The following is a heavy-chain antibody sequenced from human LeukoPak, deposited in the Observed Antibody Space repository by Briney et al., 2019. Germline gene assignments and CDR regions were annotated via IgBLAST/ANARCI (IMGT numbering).Heavy chain of an antibody. CDR2: IYSGGST. Sequence: QSGGSLRLSCAASGFTVSSNYMSWVRQAPGKGLEWVSVIYSGGSTYYADSVKGRFTISRDNSKNTLYLRMNSLRAEDTAVYYCARGGKYYYDSSGYRPNWFDPWGQGTLVTVSS. J-gene: IGHJ5*02. CDR1: GFTVSSNY. D-gene: IGHD3-22*01. CDR3: ARGGKYYYDSSGYRPNWFDP. V-gene: IGHV3-66*02.